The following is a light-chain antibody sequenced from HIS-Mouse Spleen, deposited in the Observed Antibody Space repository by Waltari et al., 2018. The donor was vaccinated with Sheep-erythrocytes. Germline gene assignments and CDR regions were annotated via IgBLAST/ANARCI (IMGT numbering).Light chain of an antibody. CDR3: QAWDSSTAWV. Sequence: YELTQPPSVSVSPGQTASITCSGDKLGDKYACWYQQTPGQSPVLVIYQDSKRPSGIPERFSGSNSGNTSTLTISGTQAMDEADYYCQAWDSSTAWVFGGGTKLTVL. CDR2: QDS. CDR1: KLGDKY. V-gene: IGLV3-1*01. J-gene: IGLJ3*02.